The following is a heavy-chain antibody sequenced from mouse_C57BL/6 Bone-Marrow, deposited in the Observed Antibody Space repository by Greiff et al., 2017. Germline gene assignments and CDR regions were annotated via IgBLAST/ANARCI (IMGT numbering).Heavy chain of an antibody. Sequence: VQLQQPGAEQVRPGSSVKLSCKASGYTFTSYWMAWVKQRPGQGLEWIGNIYPSDSETHYNQKFKDKATLTVDKSCSTADMQLSSLTSEDSAVYYCAYYSNSFAYWGQGTLVTVSA. CDR1: GYTFTSYW. CDR2: IYPSDSET. V-gene: IGHV1-61*01. D-gene: IGHD2-5*01. J-gene: IGHJ3*01. CDR3: AYYSNSFAY.